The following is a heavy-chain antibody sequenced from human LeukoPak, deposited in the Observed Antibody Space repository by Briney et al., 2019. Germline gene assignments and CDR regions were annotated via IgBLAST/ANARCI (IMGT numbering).Heavy chain of an antibody. CDR2: IYYSGST. J-gene: IGHJ4*02. Sequence: PSETLSLTCTVSGGSISSYYWSWIRQPPGKGLQWIGYIYYSGSTHYNPSLKSRVTISVDTSKNQFSLKLSSVTAADTAVYYWARGRATADYWGQGTLVTVSS. CDR3: ARGRATADY. CDR1: GGSISSYY. V-gene: IGHV4-59*01.